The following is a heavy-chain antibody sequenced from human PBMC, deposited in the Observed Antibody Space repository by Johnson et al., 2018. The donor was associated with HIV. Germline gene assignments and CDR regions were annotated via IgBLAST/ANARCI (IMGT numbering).Heavy chain of an antibody. D-gene: IGHD1-1*01. CDR2: ISGSGNSI. CDR1: GFTFSSYA. CDR3: ARGDGYRRAFDI. Sequence: VQLVESGGGVVQPGRSLSLSCAASGFTFSSYAMYWVRQAPGKGLEWVSYISGSGNSIYYADSVKGRFTISRDNAKNSLYLQMNSLRAEDTAVYYCARGDGYRRAFDIWGQGTMVTVSS. V-gene: IGHV3-48*03. J-gene: IGHJ3*02.